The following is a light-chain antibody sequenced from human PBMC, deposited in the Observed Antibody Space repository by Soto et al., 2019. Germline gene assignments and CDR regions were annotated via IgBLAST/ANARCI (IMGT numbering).Light chain of an antibody. CDR1: QSISRW. V-gene: IGKV1-5*01. CDR3: QQYNSYS. Sequence: IQMTQSPSTLPASVGDRVTLTCRASQSISRWLAWYQQKPGTAPKVLIYHASNLQSGVPSRFSGSGSGTEFTLTISSLQPDDFATYYRQQYNSYSFGQGTKVDIK. CDR2: HAS. J-gene: IGKJ1*01.